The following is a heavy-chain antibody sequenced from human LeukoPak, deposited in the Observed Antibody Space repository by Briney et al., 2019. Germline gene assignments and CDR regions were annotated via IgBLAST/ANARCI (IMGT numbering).Heavy chain of an antibody. Sequence: GGSLRLSSSASGFTFSDYEMNWVRQAPGKGLEWVAFISYSGNTIQYADSVKGRFTISRDNAKNSPGLQMNSLRAEDTAVYYCARDNNANGDLEYLDYWGQGTLVTVSS. CDR3: ARDNNANGDLEYLDY. D-gene: IGHD2-21*02. CDR2: ISYSGNTI. CDR1: GFTFSDYE. V-gene: IGHV3-48*03. J-gene: IGHJ4*02.